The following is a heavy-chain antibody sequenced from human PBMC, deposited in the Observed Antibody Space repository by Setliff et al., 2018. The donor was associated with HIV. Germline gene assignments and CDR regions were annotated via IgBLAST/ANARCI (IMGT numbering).Heavy chain of an antibody. J-gene: IGHJ6*03. CDR1: GGSISGSSYY. D-gene: IGHD2-2*01. Sequence: PSETLSLTCTVSGGSISGSSYYWGWIRQPPGKGLEWIGSIHESGSTHYNPSLKSRVTISVDTSKNQFSLKLSSVTAADTAVYYCGNQAVVPADMDYYYYIDVWGKGTTVTVSS. V-gene: IGHV4-39*01. CDR2: IHESGST. CDR3: GNQAVVPADMDYYYYIDV.